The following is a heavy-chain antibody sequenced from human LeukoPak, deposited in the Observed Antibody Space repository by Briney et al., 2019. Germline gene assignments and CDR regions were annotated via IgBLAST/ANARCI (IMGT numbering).Heavy chain of an antibody. CDR1: GGTFSSYA. CDR2: INPNSGGT. V-gene: IGHV1-2*02. D-gene: IGHD3-16*01. Sequence: ASVKVSCKASGGTFSSYAISWVRQAPGQGLEWMGWINPNSGGTNYAQKFQGRVTMTRDTSISTAYMELSSLRSDDTALYYCATKGGMPFDYWGQGTLVTVSS. J-gene: IGHJ4*02. CDR3: ATKGGMPFDY.